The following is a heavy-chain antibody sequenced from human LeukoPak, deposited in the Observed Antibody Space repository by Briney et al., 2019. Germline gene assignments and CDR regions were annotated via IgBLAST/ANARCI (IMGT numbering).Heavy chain of an antibody. D-gene: IGHD1-14*01. CDR2: FYISGST. J-gene: IGHJ4*02. V-gene: IGHV4-61*02. CDR1: GGSIDSDSYY. CDR3: ARTGGITSQSIALKV. Sequence: PSETLSLTCSVSGGSIDSDSYYWSWIRRPAGKGLEWIGRFYISGSTNYNPSLKSRVTISVDTSKNQFSLKLTSVTAADTAVYYCARTGGITSQSIALKVWGQGTLVTVSS.